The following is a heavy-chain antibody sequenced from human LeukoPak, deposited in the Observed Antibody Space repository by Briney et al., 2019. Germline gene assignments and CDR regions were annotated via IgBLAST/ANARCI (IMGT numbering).Heavy chain of an antibody. D-gene: IGHD6-13*01. CDR3: AALSPAAAAFDY. J-gene: IGHJ4*02. CDR1: GFXFTSSA. V-gene: IGHV1-58*01. Sequence: SVTVSCKASGFXFTSSAVQWVRQARGQRLEWIGWIVVGSGNTNYAQKFQERVTITRDMSTSTAYMELSSLRSEDTAVYYCAALSPAAAAFDYWGQGTLVTVSS. CDR2: IVVGSGNT.